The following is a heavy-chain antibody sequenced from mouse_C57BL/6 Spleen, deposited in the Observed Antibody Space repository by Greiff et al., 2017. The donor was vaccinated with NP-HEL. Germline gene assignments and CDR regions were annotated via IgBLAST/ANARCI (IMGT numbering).Heavy chain of an antibody. Sequence: EVKLMESGEGLVKPGGSLKLSCAASGFTFSSYAMSWVRQTPEKRLEWVAYISSGGDYIYYADTVKGRFTISRDNARNTLYLQMSSLKSEDTAMYYCTRERDYDCFDYWGQGTTLTVSS. J-gene: IGHJ2*01. CDR2: ISSGGDYI. CDR3: TRERDYDCFDY. V-gene: IGHV5-9-1*02. CDR1: GFTFSSYA. D-gene: IGHD2-4*01.